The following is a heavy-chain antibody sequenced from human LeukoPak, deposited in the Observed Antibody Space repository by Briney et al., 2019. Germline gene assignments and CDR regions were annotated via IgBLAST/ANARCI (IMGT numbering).Heavy chain of an antibody. CDR3: ARDRGLRATAGTRIDF. D-gene: IGHD6-13*01. J-gene: IGHJ4*02. CDR2: NSTYNGIT. V-gene: IGHV1-18*01. CDR1: GYTFNSYA. Sequence: GASVKVSCKASGYTFNSYAITWVRQAPGQGLEWMGWNSTYNGITSYAQKLQGRVTMTTDTSSTTAYMELRSLRSDDTALYYCARDRGLRATAGTRIDFWGQGTLVTVSS.